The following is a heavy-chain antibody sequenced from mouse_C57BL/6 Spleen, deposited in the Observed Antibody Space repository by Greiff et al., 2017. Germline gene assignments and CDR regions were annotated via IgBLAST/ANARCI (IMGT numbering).Heavy chain of an antibody. J-gene: IGHJ2*01. D-gene: IGHD1-1*01. CDR2: INYDGSST. CDR3: ARGGYYYGSFPHFDY. CDR1: GFTFRDYY. V-gene: IGHV5-16*01. Sequence: EVKVVESEGGLVQPGSSMKLSCTASGFTFRDYYMAWVRQVPEKGLEWVANINYDGSSTYYLDSLKSRFIISRDNAKNILYRQMSSLKSEDTATYYCARGGYYYGSFPHFDYWGQGTTLTVSS.